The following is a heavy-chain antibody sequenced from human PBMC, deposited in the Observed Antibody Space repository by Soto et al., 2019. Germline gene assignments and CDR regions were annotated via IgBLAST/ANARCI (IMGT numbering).Heavy chain of an antibody. CDR1: GYTFTSYA. CDR3: ARGDFWSGYGAGSMDV. J-gene: IGHJ6*02. Sequence: ASVKVSCKASGYTFTSYAMHWVRQAPGQRLEWMGWINAGNGNTKYSQKFQGRVTITRDTSASTAYMELSSLRSEDTAVYYCARGDFWSGYGAGSMDVWGQGTTVTVSS. D-gene: IGHD3-3*01. CDR2: INAGNGNT. V-gene: IGHV1-3*01.